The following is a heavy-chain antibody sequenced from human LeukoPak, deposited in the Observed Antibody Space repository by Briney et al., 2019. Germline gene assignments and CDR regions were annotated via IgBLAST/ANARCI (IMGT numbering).Heavy chain of an antibody. D-gene: IGHD6-13*01. CDR3: AKDSAAAGPGPFDY. J-gene: IGHJ4*02. CDR2: ISWNSGSI. CDR1: GFTFSSYS. Sequence: GGSLRLSCAASGFTFSSYSMNWVRQAPGKGLEWVSGISWNSGSIGYADSVKGRFTISRDNAKNSLYLQMNSLRAEGTALYYCAKDSAAAGPGPFDYWGQGTLVTVSS. V-gene: IGHV3-9*01.